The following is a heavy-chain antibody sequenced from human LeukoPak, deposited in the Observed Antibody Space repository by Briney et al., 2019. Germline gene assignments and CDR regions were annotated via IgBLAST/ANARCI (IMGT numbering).Heavy chain of an antibody. CDR1: GYTFTSYY. Sequence: ASVKVSCKASGYTFTSYYMHWVRQAPGQGLEWMGWINPNSGGTNYAQKFQGRVTMTRDTSISTAYMELSRLRSDDTAVYYCARGAAAGTTIDYWGQGTLVTVSS. CDR3: ARGAAAGTTIDY. D-gene: IGHD6-13*01. CDR2: INPNSGGT. J-gene: IGHJ4*02. V-gene: IGHV1-2*02.